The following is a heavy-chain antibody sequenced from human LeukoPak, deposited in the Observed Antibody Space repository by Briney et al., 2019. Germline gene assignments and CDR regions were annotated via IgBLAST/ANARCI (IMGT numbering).Heavy chain of an antibody. CDR1: GGSFSGYY. J-gene: IGHJ3*02. Sequence: SETLSLTCAVYGGSFSGYYWSWLRQPPGKGLEWIGEINHSGSTNYNPSLKSRVTISVDTSKNQFSLKLSSVTAADTAVYYCARDKKFITMVRGVIRDDAFDIWGQGTMVTVSS. D-gene: IGHD3-10*01. CDR2: INHSGST. CDR3: ARDKKFITMVRGVIRDDAFDI. V-gene: IGHV4-34*01.